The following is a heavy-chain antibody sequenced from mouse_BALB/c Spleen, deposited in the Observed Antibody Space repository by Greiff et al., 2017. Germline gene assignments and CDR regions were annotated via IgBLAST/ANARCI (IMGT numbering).Heavy chain of an antibody. CDR1: GFTFSSFG. V-gene: IGHV5-17*02. J-gene: IGHJ4*01. CDR3: AIFSYYRYEGYAMDY. CDR2: ISSGSSTI. D-gene: IGHD2-14*01. Sequence: EVKLVESGGGLVQPGGSRKLSCAASGFTFSSFGMHWVRQAPEKGLEWVAYISSGSSTIYYADTVKGRFTISRDNPKNTLFLQMTSLRSEETAMYYCAIFSYYRYEGYAMDYWGQGTSVTVSS.